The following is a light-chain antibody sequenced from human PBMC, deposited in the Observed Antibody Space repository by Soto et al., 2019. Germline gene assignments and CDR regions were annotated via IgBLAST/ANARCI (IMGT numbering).Light chain of an antibody. CDR1: QSISSW. J-gene: IGKJ1*01. CDR3: QQYNSYSRT. Sequence: DIQMTQSPSTLSGSVGDRVTITCRASQSISSWLAWYQQKPGKAPKLLIYDASSLESGVPSRLSGSGSGTEFTLTISSLQPDDFATYYCQQYNSYSRTFGQGTKVDIK. CDR2: DAS. V-gene: IGKV1-5*01.